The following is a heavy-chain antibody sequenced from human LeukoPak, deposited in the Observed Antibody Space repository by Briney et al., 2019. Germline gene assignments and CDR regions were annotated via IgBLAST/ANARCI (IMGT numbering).Heavy chain of an antibody. CDR2: IYYSGST. J-gene: IGHJ3*02. CDR1: GVSLRRSSYY. V-gene: IGHV4-39*01. Sequence: PETLSLTSTVSGVSLRRSSYYWGWVRQPPGKGLSWDVSIYYSGSTYYNPSIKSRVTISVDTSKNQFSLKLSSVTAADTAVYYCASAVQQWLEILLDAVDIWGQGTMVTVSS. D-gene: IGHD6-19*01. CDR3: ASAVQQWLEILLDAVDI.